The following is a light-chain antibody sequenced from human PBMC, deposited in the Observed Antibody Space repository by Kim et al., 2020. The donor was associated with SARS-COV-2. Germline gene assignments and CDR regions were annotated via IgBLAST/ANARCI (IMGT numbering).Light chain of an antibody. CDR3: QAWDSSTVV. CDR2: QDS. CDR1: KLGDKY. Sequence: SYELTQPPSVSVSPGQTASITCSGDKLGDKYACWYQQKPGQSPVLVIYQDSKRPSGIPERISGSNSGNTDTLTISGTQAMDEADYYCQAWDSSTVVFGGG. J-gene: IGLJ2*01. V-gene: IGLV3-1*01.